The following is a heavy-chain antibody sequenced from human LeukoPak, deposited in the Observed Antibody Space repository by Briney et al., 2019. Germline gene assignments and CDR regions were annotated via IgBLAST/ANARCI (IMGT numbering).Heavy chain of an antibody. J-gene: IGHJ4*02. CDR1: GYTFTSYA. V-gene: IGHV1-69*04. CDR3: ATEEYSNSNDY. D-gene: IGHD6-6*01. Sequence: EASVKVSCEASGYTFTSYAMNWVRQAPGQGLEWMGRIIPILGIANYAQKFQGRVTITADKSTSTAYMELSSLRSEDTAVYYCATEEYSNSNDYWGQGTLVTVSS. CDR2: IIPILGIA.